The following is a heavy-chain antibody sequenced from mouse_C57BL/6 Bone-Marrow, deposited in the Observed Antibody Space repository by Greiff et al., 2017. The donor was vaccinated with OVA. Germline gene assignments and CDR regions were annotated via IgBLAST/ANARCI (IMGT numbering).Heavy chain of an antibody. J-gene: IGHJ4*01. Sequence: EVKLVESGGGLVKPGGSLKLSCAASGFTFSDYGMPWVRQAPEKGLEWVAYISSGSSTIYYADTVKGRFTISRDNAKNTLFLQKTSLRSEDTAMYYCAKGEVLRQAMDYWGQGTSVTVSS. CDR2: ISSGSSTI. V-gene: IGHV5-17*01. D-gene: IGHD2-12*01. CDR1: GFTFSDYG. CDR3: AKGEVLRQAMDY.